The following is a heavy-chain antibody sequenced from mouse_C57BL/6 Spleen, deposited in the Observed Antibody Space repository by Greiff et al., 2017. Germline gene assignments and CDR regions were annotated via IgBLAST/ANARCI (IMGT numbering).Heavy chain of an antibody. D-gene: IGHD2-2*01. J-gene: IGHJ3*01. Sequence: QVTLNESGPGILQPSQTLSLTCSFSGFSLSTSGMGVGWIRQPSGKGLEWLAHIWWDDDTYYNPALKSPLTISKDTSKNQVFLKIANVDTADTATYYCARIGYDGGAFAYWGQGTLVTVSA. CDR2: IWWDDDT. CDR3: ARIGYDGGAFAY. V-gene: IGHV8-8*01. CDR1: GFSLSTSGMG.